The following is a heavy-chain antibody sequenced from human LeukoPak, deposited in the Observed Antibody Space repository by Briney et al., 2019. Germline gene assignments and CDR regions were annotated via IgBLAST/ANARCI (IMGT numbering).Heavy chain of an antibody. CDR1: GFTFSSDW. V-gene: IGHV3-23*01. CDR3: AKSPAALVPSYYFDY. CDR2: IIGSGEGT. Sequence: GGSLRLSCAASGFTFSSDWMSWVRQAPGKGLEWVSAIIGSGEGTYYAESVKGRFTISRDNSKNTLYLHMNSLRAEDTALYYCAKSPAALVPSYYFDYWGQGTLVTVSS. J-gene: IGHJ4*02. D-gene: IGHD2-2*01.